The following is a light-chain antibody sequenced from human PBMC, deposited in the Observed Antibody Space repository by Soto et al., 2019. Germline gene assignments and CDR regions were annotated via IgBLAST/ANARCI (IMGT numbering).Light chain of an antibody. CDR2: RNN. V-gene: IGLV1-47*01. J-gene: IGLJ1*01. CDR1: SGTNY. Sequence: QSVLTQSPSASGTPGQTVTISCSGSSGTNYVYWYQQLPGTAPKLLLYRNNQRPSGVPDRFSGSKSGTSASLAISGLRSEDEADYYCAAWDDSLSGFYVFGTGTKLTVL. CDR3: AAWDDSLSGFYV.